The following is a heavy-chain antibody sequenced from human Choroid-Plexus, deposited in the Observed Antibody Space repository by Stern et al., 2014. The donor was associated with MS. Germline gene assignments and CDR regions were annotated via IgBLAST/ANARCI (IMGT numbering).Heavy chain of an antibody. CDR3: AKDRQYLTYFFDH. V-gene: IGHV3-30*18. J-gene: IGHJ5*02. CDR2: VSYDGSNK. CDR1: GFTFGSCA. D-gene: IGHD2/OR15-2a*01. Sequence: QVQLVESGGGVVQPGRPLRLSCVASGFTFGSCAMHWVRQAPGKGLEWGAGVSYDGSNKYYADSVKGRFTISRDNSQNTLYMQMSSLRPEDTAVYYCAKDRQYLTYFFDHWGQGSLVIVSS.